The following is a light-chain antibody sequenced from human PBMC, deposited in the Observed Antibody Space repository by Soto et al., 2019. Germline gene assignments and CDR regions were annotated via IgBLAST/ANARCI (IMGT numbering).Light chain of an antibody. CDR2: DVS. CDR1: SSDVGGYNY. CDR3: SSYTSSPYVV. J-gene: IGLJ2*01. Sequence: QSVLTQPASVSGSPGQSITISCTGTSSDVGGYNYVSWYQQHPGKAPKLMIYDVSNRPSGVSNRFSGSKSGNTASLTISGLQAEDEADYYYSSYTSSPYVVFGGGTKLTVL. V-gene: IGLV2-14*01.